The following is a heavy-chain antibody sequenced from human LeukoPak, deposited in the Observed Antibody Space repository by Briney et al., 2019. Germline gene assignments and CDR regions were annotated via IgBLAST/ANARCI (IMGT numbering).Heavy chain of an antibody. CDR2: IYYSGST. V-gene: IGHV4-59*08. Sequence: SETLSLTCTVSGGSISSYYWSWIRQPPGKGLEWIGYIYYSGSTNYNPSLKSRVTISVDTSKNQFSLKLSSVTAAVTAVYYCARRGNVDTASYWFDPWGQGTLVTVSS. D-gene: IGHD5-18*01. CDR1: GGSISSYY. J-gene: IGHJ5*02. CDR3: ARRGNVDTASYWFDP.